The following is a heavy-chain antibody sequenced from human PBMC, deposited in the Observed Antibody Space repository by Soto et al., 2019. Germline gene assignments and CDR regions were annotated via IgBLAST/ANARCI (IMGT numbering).Heavy chain of an antibody. CDR2: IWYDGSNK. V-gene: IGHV3-33*01. CDR3: ARERSYSAHDAFDI. D-gene: IGHD3-10*01. CDR1: GFTFSSYG. Sequence: QVQLVESGGGVVQPGRSLRLSCAASGFTFSSYGMHWVRQAPGKGLEWVAVIWYDGSNKYYADFVKGRFTISRDNSKNTLYLKMNSLRAEDTAVYYCARERSYSAHDAFDIWGQGTMVTVSS. J-gene: IGHJ3*02.